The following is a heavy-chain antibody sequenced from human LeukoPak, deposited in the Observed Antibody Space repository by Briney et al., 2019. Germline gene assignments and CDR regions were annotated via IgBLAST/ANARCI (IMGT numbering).Heavy chain of an antibody. CDR1: GYTFTGYY. J-gene: IGHJ4*02. CDR3: ARVRRVLRFLEWLLYY. Sequence: ASVKVSCKASGYTFTGYYMHWVRRAPGQGLEWMGWINPNSGGTNYAQKFQGRVTMTRDTSISTAYMELSRLRSDDTAVYYCARVRRVLRFLEWLLYYWGQGTLVTVSS. CDR2: INPNSGGT. V-gene: IGHV1-2*02. D-gene: IGHD3-3*01.